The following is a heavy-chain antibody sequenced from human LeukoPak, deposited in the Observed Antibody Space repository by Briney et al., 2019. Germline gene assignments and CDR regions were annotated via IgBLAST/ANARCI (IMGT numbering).Heavy chain of an antibody. D-gene: IGHD3-10*01. Sequence: SETLSLTCTVSGDSINNYYWSWIRQSPGKGLEWIGYIYYSGSTKYSPSLKSRVIILVDTSKNQFSLKLSSVTAADTATYYCARHRGSGSPYFDYWGQGTLVTVSS. CDR1: GDSINNYY. CDR3: ARHRGSGSPYFDY. J-gene: IGHJ4*02. V-gene: IGHV4-59*08. CDR2: IYYSGST.